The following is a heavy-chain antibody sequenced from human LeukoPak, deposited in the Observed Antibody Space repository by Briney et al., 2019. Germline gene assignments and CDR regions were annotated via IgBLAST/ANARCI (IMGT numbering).Heavy chain of an antibody. V-gene: IGHV3-7*01. CDR3: ARDPVEWELLLDY. J-gene: IGHJ4*02. CDR2: MNIDGSEK. CDR1: GFTFSNYW. D-gene: IGHD1-26*01. Sequence: GGSLRLSCAASGFTFSNYWMGWVRQAPGKRPGWVANMNIDGSEKYYADSVKGRFSISRDNARNSVYLQMASLRVEDTAVYYCARDPVEWELLLDYWGQGTLVTVSS.